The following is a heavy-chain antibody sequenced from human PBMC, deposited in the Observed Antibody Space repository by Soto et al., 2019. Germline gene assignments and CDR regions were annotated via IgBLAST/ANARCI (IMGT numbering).Heavy chain of an antibody. CDR1: SFTFTTYW. V-gene: IGHV3-7*03. J-gene: IGHJ5*02. D-gene: IGHD3-10*01. CDR3: VRGGHGAGSYLGSS. CDR2: IRQDGDAQ. Sequence: PWGSLRLPCVASSFTFTTYWMSRVRQAPGKGLEWVANIRQDGDAQYYVDSVKGRFTISRDNAKISVYLQMDGLRVDNTAVYYCVRGGHGAGSYLGSSWDQGILVTVCS.